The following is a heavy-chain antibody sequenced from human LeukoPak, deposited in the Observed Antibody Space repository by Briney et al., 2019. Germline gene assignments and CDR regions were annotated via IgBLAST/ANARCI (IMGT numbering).Heavy chain of an antibody. CDR3: AKDTSGVITGLFDY. Sequence: TGGSLRLSCAASGFTFSSYAMSWVRQAPGKGLEWVSAISGSGGSTYYADSVKGRFTISRDNSKNTLYLQMNSLRAEDTAVYYCAKDTSGVITGLFDYWGQGTLVTVSS. CDR1: GFTFSSYA. V-gene: IGHV3-23*01. J-gene: IGHJ4*02. CDR2: ISGSGGST. D-gene: IGHD1-20*01.